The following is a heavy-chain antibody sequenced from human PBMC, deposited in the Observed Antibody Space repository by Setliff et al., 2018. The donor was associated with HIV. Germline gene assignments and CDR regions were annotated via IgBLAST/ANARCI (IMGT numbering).Heavy chain of an antibody. CDR2: ISPDNANT. D-gene: IGHD2-8*01. V-gene: IGHV1-2*02. CDR1: GYTFTDYF. J-gene: IGHJ4*02. Sequence: ASVKVSCKSSGYTFTDYFMHWVRHAPGQGLEWMGWISPDNANTRISQRFRGSVTMTRDRSINTAYMEFSGLTSDDTAVYYCARQRSNSFDYWCQGTLVTVSS. CDR3: ARQRSNSFDY.